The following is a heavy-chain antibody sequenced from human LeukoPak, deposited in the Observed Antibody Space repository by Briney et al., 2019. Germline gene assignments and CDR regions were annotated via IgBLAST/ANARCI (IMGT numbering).Heavy chain of an antibody. CDR2: IKSKTDGGTT. Sequence: GGSLRLSCAASGFTFSNAWMSWVRQAPGKGLEWVGRIKSKTDGGTTDYAAPVKGRFTISRDDSKNTLYLQMNSLKTEDTAVYYCTTVLTDYFDNSGYYPFDYWGQGTLVTVSS. CDR3: TTVLTDYFDNSGYYPFDY. J-gene: IGHJ4*02. D-gene: IGHD3-22*01. V-gene: IGHV3-15*01. CDR1: GFTFSNAW.